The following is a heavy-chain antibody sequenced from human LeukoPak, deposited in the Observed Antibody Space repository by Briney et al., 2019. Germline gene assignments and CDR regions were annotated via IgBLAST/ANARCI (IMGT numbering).Heavy chain of an antibody. V-gene: IGHV3-23*01. CDR2: ISGSGGST. CDR1: GFTFSSYA. J-gene: IGHJ3*02. D-gene: IGHD2-2*01. Sequence: GGSLRLSCAASGFTFSSYAMSWVRQAPGKGLEWVSTISGSGGSTYYADSVKGRFTISRDNSKNTLYLQMNSLRAEDTAVYYCAKSSSSTSWLLGLGAFDIWGQGTMVTVSS. CDR3: AKSSSSTSWLLGLGAFDI.